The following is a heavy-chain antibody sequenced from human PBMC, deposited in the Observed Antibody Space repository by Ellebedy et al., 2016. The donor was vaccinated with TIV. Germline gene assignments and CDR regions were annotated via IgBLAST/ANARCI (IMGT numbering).Heavy chain of an antibody. Sequence: MPSETLSLTCTVSGGSISSYYWTWIRQPPEKGLEWIGYIYHNGNTNYNPSLKSRVTISVDTSNNQFSLKLSSVTAADTAVYYCARQYNYGTSGYYVDYWGQGTLLTVSS. D-gene: IGHD3-22*01. J-gene: IGHJ4*02. CDR1: GGSISSYY. CDR2: IYHNGNT. CDR3: ARQYNYGTSGYYVDY. V-gene: IGHV4-59*08.